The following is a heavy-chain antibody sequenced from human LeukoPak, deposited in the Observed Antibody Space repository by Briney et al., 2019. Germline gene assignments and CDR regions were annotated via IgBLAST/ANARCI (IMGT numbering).Heavy chain of an antibody. D-gene: IGHD1-26*01. CDR3: AKTPGSYSSEYFQH. J-gene: IGHJ1*01. CDR2: INWSGGST. CDR1: GFAFDEHG. V-gene: IGHV3-20*04. Sequence: RPGGSLRLSCTASGFAFDEHGMSWVRQVPGKGLEWVSGINWSGGSTGYADPLRGRFTISRDNAKNSLYLQMDSLRAEDTAVYYCAKTPGSYSSEYFQHWGQGTLVTVSS.